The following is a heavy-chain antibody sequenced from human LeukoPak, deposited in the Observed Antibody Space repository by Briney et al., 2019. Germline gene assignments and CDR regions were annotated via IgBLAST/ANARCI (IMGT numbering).Heavy chain of an antibody. J-gene: IGHJ4*02. Sequence: SETLSLSCAVSGYSISSGYYWGWIRQPPGKGLEGIGNIYHSGSTYYNPSLKGRVTISVDTSKNQFSLKLSSVTAADTAVSYCARETYNSLDYWGQGTLVTVSS. V-gene: IGHV4-38-2*02. CDR3: ARETYNSLDY. D-gene: IGHD5-24*01. CDR1: GYSISSGYY. CDR2: IYHSGST.